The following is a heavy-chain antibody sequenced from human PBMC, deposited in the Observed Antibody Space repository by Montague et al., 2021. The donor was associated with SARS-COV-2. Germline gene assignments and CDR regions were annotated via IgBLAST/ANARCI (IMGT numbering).Heavy chain of an antibody. CDR2: IDKSGTT. D-gene: IGHD3-10*01. CDR3: TRDLEGIDV. Sequence: YIDKSGTTQYNPSLKSRVSLSVDTSKNQFSLNLRSATAADTSLYYCTRDLEGIDVWGQVTTVIVSS. J-gene: IGHJ6*02. V-gene: IGHV4-31*02.